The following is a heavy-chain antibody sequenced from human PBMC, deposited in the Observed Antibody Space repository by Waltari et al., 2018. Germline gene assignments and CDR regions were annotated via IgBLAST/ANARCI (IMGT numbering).Heavy chain of an antibody. CDR2: IYSGGST. V-gene: IGHV3-23*03. CDR1: GFTFSSYA. Sequence: EVQLLESGGGLVQPGGSLRLSCAASGFTFSSYAMSWVRQAPGKGLEWVSVIYSGGSTYYADSVKGRFTISRDNSKNTLYLQMNSLRAEDTAGYYCAKFADDSSGKDYWGQGTLVTVSS. D-gene: IGHD3-22*01. CDR3: AKFADDSSGKDY. J-gene: IGHJ4*02.